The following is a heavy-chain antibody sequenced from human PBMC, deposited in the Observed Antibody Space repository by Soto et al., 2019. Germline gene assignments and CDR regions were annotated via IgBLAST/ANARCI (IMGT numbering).Heavy chain of an antibody. J-gene: IGHJ5*02. CDR1: GGSISSGDYY. CDR3: ARTSVYDPTMNWFDP. Sequence: QVQLQESGPGLVKPSQTLSLTCTVSGGSISSGDYYWSWIRQPPGKGLEWIGYIYYSGSTYYNPSLKSRVTISVDTSKNQFSLKLSSVTAADTAVYYCARTSVYDPTMNWFDPWGQGTLVTVSS. CDR2: IYYSGST. V-gene: IGHV4-30-4*01. D-gene: IGHD5-12*01.